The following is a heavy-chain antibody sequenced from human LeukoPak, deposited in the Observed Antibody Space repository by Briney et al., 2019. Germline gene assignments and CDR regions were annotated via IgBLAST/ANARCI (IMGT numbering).Heavy chain of an antibody. CDR1: GFTFSSYG. V-gene: IGHV3-30*18. D-gene: IGHD3-10*01. CDR3: AKIAEDYGSGPDYHYYYYYMDV. Sequence: ETGGSLRLSCAASGFTFSSYGMHWVRQAPGKGLEWVAVISYDGSNKYYADSVKGRFTISRDNSKNTLYLQMNSLRAEDTAVYYCAKIAEDYGSGPDYHYYYYYMDVWGKGTTVTVSS. CDR2: ISYDGSNK. J-gene: IGHJ6*03.